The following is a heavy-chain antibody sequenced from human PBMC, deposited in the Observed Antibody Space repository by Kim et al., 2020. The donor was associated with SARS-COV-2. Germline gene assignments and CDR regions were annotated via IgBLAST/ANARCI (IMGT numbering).Heavy chain of an antibody. J-gene: IGHJ6*02. D-gene: IGHD6-19*01. Sequence: DSVKGRFTSSRDNAKNSLYLQMNSLRAEDTAVYYCARDRSGWYYYYGLDVWGQGTTVTVSS. CDR3: ARDRSGWYYYYGLDV. V-gene: IGHV3-7*01.